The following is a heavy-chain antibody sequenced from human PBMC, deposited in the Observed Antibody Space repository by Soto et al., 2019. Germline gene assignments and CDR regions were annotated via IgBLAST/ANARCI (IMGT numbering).Heavy chain of an antibody. Sequence: ASVKVSCKASGYTFTGYYMHWVRQAPGQGLEWMGWINPNSGGTNYAQKFQGWVTMTRDTSISTAYMELSRLRSDDTAVYYCATGSCTSHSQIGCGLDVWGQGTTVTVSS. CDR3: ATGSCTSHSQIGCGLDV. J-gene: IGHJ6*02. CDR2: INPNSGGT. CDR1: GYTFTGYY. D-gene: IGHD2-8*01. V-gene: IGHV1-2*04.